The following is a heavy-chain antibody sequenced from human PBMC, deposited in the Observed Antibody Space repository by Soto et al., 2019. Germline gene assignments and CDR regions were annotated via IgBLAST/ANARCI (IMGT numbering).Heavy chain of an antibody. CDR1: GVSLTSTGVG. Sequence: QITLKESGPTLMKPTQTLTLTCTLSGVSLTSTGVGVDWISQPPGKALEWLARIYWDDDIRYSPSLKNRLTITKDISKNQVVLTLTNMDPVDTATYYCAHRRGGPPNVWGQGSLVTVSS. V-gene: IGHV2-5*02. D-gene: IGHD2-8*01. CDR2: IYWDDDI. J-gene: IGHJ4*02. CDR3: AHRRGGPPNV.